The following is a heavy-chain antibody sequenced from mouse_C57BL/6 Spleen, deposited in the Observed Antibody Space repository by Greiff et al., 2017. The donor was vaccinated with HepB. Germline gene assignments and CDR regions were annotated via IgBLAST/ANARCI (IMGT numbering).Heavy chain of an antibody. V-gene: IGHV2-5*01. J-gene: IGHJ4*01. Sequence: VQLQQSGPGLVQPSQRLSITCTVSGFSLTSYGVHWVRQSPGKGLEWLGVIWRGGSTDYNAAFMSRLSITKDNSKSQVFFKMNSLQADDTAIYYCAKSYYGSFYAMDYWGQGTSVTVSS. CDR3: AKSYYGSFYAMDY. D-gene: IGHD1-1*01. CDR2: IWRGGST. CDR1: GFSLTSYG.